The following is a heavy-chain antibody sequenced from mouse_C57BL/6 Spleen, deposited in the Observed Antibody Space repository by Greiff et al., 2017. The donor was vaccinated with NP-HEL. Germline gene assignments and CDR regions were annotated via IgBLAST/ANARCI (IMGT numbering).Heavy chain of an antibody. CDR3: ARSDGYYAY. J-gene: IGHJ2*01. CDR1: GFTFSSYG. V-gene: IGHV5-6*01. CDR2: ISSGGSYT. Sequence: EVKLVESGGDLVKPGGSLKLSCAASGFTFSSYGMSWVRQTPDKRLEWVATISSGGSYTYYPDSVKGRFTISRDNAKNTLYLQMSSLKSEDTAMYYCARSDGYYAYWGQGTTLTVSS. D-gene: IGHD2-3*01.